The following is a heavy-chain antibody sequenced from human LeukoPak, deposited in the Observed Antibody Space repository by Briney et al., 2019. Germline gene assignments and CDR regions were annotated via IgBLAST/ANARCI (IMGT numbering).Heavy chain of an antibody. V-gene: IGHV4-38-2*02. J-gene: IGHJ6*03. CDR3: ARGAYDFWSGYHYPGYYYYMDV. Sequence: SETLSLTCTVSGYSISSGYYWGWIRQPPGKGLEWIGSIYHSGSTYYNPSLKSRVTISVDTSKNQFSLKLSSVTAADTAVYYCARGAYDFWSGYHYPGYYYYMDVWGKGTTVTVSS. D-gene: IGHD3-3*01. CDR1: GYSISSGYY. CDR2: IYHSGST.